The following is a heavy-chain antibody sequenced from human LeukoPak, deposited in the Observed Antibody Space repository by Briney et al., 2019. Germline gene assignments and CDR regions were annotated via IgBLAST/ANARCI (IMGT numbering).Heavy chain of an antibody. CDR2: IIPIFGTA. J-gene: IGHJ5*02. CDR3: ARSGLLNSRWFDP. Sequence: VASVKVSCKASGGTFSSYAISWVRQAPGQGLEWMGGIIPIFGTANYAQKFQGRVTITADKSTSTAYMELSSLRSEDTAVYYCARSGLLNSRWFDPWGQGTLVTVSS. V-gene: IGHV1-69*06. D-gene: IGHD3-22*01. CDR1: GGTFSSYA.